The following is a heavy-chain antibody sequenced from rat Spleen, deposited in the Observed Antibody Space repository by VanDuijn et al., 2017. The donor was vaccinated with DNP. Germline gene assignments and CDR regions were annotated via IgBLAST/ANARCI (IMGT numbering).Heavy chain of an antibody. V-gene: IGHV5-31*01. CDR2: ITSSGGST. CDR3: ATSSYFGYDYGFAY. Sequence: EVQLVESGGDLVQPGRSLKLSCVASGFTFNNYWMTWIRQVPGKGLEWVASITSSGGSTYYPDSVKGRFTISRDNAKSTLYLQMDSLRSEDTATYYCATSSYFGYDYGFAYWGQGTLVTVSS. J-gene: IGHJ3*01. CDR1: GFTFNNYW. D-gene: IGHD1-7*01.